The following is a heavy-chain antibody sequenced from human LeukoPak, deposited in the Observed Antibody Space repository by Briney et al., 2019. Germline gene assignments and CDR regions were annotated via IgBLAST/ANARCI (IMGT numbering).Heavy chain of an antibody. V-gene: IGHV3-48*04. Sequence: GGSLRLSCAASGFTFSSYSMNWVRQAPGKGLEWVSSISSSSSTIYYADSVKGRFTISRDNAKNSLYLQMNSLRAEDTAVYYCARDQDSSSDAFDIWGQGTMVTVSS. CDR3: ARDQDSSSDAFDI. CDR2: ISSSSSTI. D-gene: IGHD6-13*01. J-gene: IGHJ3*02. CDR1: GFTFSSYS.